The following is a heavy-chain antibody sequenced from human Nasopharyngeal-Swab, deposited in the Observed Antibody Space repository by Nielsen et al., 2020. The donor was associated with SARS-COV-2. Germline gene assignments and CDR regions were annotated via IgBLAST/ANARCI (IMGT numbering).Heavy chain of an antibody. V-gene: IGHV3-48*02. D-gene: IGHD5-12*01. CDR1: GFTFSNYN. Sequence: GGSLRLSCAASGFTFSNYNMHWVRPAPGKGLEWISYISKSSSTVYYADSVKGRINISRDNDKSSLYLQMNRLTNEDTAVYYCAREGSFVAPDTFDRWGQGTLVTVSS. J-gene: IGHJ4*02. CDR2: ISKSSSTV. CDR3: AREGSFVAPDTFDR.